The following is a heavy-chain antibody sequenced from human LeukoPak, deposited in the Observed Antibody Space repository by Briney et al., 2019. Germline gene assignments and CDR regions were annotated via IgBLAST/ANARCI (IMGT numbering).Heavy chain of an antibody. V-gene: IGHV1-18*01. CDR2: ISAYNGNT. CDR1: GYTFTSYG. J-gene: IGHJ5*02. Sequence: GASVKVSCKASGYTFTSYGISWVRQAPGQGLEWMGWISAYNGNTNYAQKLQGRVTMTTDTSTSTAYMELRSLRSDDTAVYYCARTDTVLRDIPPHNWFDPWGQGTLATVSS. D-gene: IGHD2-8*01. CDR3: ARTDTVLRDIPPHNWFDP.